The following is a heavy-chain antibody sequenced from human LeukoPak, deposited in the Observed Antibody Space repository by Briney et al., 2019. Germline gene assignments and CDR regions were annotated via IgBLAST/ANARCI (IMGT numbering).Heavy chain of an antibody. J-gene: IGHJ4*02. Sequence: ASVKVCCKASGYTFTSYGISWVRQAPGQGLEWMGWISGYNGNTNYAQKFQGRVTMTTDTATSTAYMELRSLRSDDTAIYYCARERSSVYYNNWGQGTLVTVSS. CDR2: ISGYNGNT. CDR3: ARERSSVYYNN. V-gene: IGHV1-18*01. D-gene: IGHD3-22*01. CDR1: GYTFTSYG.